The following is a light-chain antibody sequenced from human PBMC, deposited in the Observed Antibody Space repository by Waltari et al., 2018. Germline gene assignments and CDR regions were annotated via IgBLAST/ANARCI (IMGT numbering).Light chain of an antibody. J-gene: IGKJ2*01. Sequence: DIKVTQPPSSMSASVGDRVTITCWASQSISRFLNWYQQKPGKAPKLLIYSASILPSGVPSRFGGSGSGTDFTLTISSLEPEDFATYFCQQTDTSPSTFGQGTKLDFK. V-gene: IGKV1-39*01. CDR2: SAS. CDR3: QQTDTSPST. CDR1: QSISRF.